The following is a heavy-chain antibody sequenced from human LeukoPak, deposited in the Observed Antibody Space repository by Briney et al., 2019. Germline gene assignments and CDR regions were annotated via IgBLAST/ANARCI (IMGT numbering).Heavy chain of an antibody. CDR2: IYPGDSDT. CDR1: GYRFTTYW. D-gene: IGHD5-12*01. V-gene: IGHV5-51*01. J-gene: IGHJ4*02. CDR3: AGGYDEDYFDY. Sequence: GESLRISCKASGYRFTTYWIAWVRQMPGKGLEWMGIIYPGDSDTRYSPSLEGQVTISADKSISTAYLQWSSLKASDTAMYYCAGGYDEDYFDYWGQGTLVTVSS.